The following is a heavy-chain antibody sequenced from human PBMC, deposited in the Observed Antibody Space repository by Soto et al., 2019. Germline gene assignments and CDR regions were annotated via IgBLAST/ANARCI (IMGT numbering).Heavy chain of an antibody. CDR1: GGSISSSSYY. Sequence: QLQLQESGPGLVKPSETLSLTCTVSGGSISSSSYYWGWIRQPPGKGLEWIGSNYYSGSTYYNPSLKSRVTISVDTSKTQFSMKLRSVTAADTAVYYCARQAGGTIFGVAGPEFDYWGQGTLVTVSS. J-gene: IGHJ4*02. CDR2: NYYSGST. V-gene: IGHV4-39*01. D-gene: IGHD3-3*01. CDR3: ARQAGGTIFGVAGPEFDY.